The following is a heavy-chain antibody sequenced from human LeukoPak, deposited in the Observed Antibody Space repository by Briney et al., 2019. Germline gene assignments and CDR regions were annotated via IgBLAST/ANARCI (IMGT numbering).Heavy chain of an antibody. CDR1: GGSISSSSYY. CDR3: ARVVGDSKHNWFDP. CDR2: IYHSGST. J-gene: IGHJ5*02. V-gene: IGHV4-39*07. D-gene: IGHD2-21*02. Sequence: SETLSLTCTVSGGSISSSSYYWGWIRQPPGKGLEWIGSIYHSGSTYYNPSLKSRVTISVDTSKNQFSLKLSSVTAADTAVYYRARVVGDSKHNWFDPWGQGTLVTVSS.